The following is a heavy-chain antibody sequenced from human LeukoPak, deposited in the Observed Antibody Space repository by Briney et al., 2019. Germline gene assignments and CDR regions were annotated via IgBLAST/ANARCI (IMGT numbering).Heavy chain of an antibody. CDR1: GGSISSGDYY. J-gene: IGHJ3*02. D-gene: IGHD3-3*01. CDR3: ARLSRFLYAFDI. Sequence: SETLSLTCTVSGGSISSGDYYWSWIRQPPGKGLEWIGSIYHSGSTYYNPSLKSRVTISVDTSKNQFSLKLSSVTAADTAVYYCARLSRFLYAFDIWGQGTMVTVSS. V-gene: IGHV4-39*07. CDR2: IYHSGST.